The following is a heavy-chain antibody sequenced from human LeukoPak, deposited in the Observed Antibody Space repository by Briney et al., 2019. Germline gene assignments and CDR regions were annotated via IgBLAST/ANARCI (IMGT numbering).Heavy chain of an antibody. Sequence: EASMKVSCKASGGTFSSYAISWVRQAPGQGLEWMGGIIPIFGTANYAQKLQGRVTMTTDTSTSTAYMELRSLRSDDTAVYYCVRESGGYCGGAFDYWGQGTLVTVSS. J-gene: IGHJ4*02. CDR3: VRESGGYCGGAFDY. CDR2: IIPIFGTA. D-gene: IGHD2-21*01. V-gene: IGHV1-69*05. CDR1: GGTFSSYA.